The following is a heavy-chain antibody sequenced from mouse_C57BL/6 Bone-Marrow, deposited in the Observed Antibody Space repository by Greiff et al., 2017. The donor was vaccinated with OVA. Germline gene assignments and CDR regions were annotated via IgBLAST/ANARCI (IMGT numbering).Heavy chain of an antibody. Sequence: VQLQQSGAELVRPGASVTLSCKASGYTFTDYEMHWVKQTPVHGLEWIGAIDPETGGTAYNQKFKGKAILTADKSSSTAYMELRSLTSEDSAVYYCTRSALLYGSSYYFDDWGQGTTLTVSS. D-gene: IGHD1-1*01. J-gene: IGHJ2*01. V-gene: IGHV1-15*01. CDR2: IDPETGGT. CDR3: TRSALLYGSSYYFDD. CDR1: GYTFTDYE.